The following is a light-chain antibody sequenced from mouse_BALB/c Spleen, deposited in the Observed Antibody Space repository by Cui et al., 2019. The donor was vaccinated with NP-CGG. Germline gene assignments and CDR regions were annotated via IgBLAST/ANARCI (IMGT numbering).Light chain of an antibody. Sequence: AVVTQEPGLTTAPGETVTIPCCSSTGAVPTSNYANWVQEKPDHLFTGLIGGTNNRVPGVPARFSGSLIGDKAALTITGAQTEDEAIYFCALWYSNHWVFGGGTKLTVL. CDR3: ALWYSNHWV. CDR1: TGAVPTSNY. CDR2: GTN. V-gene: IGLV1*01. J-gene: IGLJ1*01.